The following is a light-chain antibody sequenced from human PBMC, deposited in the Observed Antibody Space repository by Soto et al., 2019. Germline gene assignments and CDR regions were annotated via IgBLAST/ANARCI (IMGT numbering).Light chain of an antibody. V-gene: IGLV2-23*01. CDR1: SSDVGSYNL. J-gene: IGLJ3*02. Sequence: QSALTQPASVSGSPGQSITISCTGTSSDVGSYNLVSWYQQHPGKAPKLMIYEDSKRPSGVSNRFSGSKSGNTAYLTISGLQAEDEADYYCCSYAGSRVFGGGTKVTVL. CDR3: CSYAGSRV. CDR2: EDS.